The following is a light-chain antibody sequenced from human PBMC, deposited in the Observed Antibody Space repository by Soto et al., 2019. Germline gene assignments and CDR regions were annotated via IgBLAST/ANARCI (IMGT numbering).Light chain of an antibody. CDR2: GAS. J-gene: IGKJ1*01. CDR1: QSFSNNY. CDR3: QHSGRAGPEGQEKT. V-gene: IGKV3-20*01. Sequence: EIVLTQSPGTLSLSPWERATLSCRASQSFSNNYLAWYQQKPGQAPRLLIYGASNRTTGIPYRFSGSGSRTDFWSASKRQEPEDHGVYYCQHSGRAGPEGQEKTF.